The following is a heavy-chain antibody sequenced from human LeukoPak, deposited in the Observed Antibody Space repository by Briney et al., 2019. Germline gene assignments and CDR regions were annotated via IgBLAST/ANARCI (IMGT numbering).Heavy chain of an antibody. V-gene: IGHV3-23*01. CDR2: ISGSGGYT. Sequence: GGSLRLSCAASGFTVSNEYMSWVRQAPGKGLEWVSAISGSGGYTYYADSVKGRFTISRDNSKNMLYLQMNSLRAEDTAVYYCAKTQPLQVNWFDPWGQGTLVTVSS. J-gene: IGHJ5*02. CDR3: AKTQPLQVNWFDP. D-gene: IGHD5-18*01. CDR1: GFTVSNEY.